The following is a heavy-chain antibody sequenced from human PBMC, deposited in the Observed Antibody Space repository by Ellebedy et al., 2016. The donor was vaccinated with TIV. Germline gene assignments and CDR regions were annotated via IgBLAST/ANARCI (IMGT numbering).Heavy chain of an antibody. CDR2: IRGSGVTT. CDR1: GFTFSSYA. V-gene: IGHV3-23*01. CDR3: AKDRMAVTPRYFDY. D-gene: IGHD2-21*02. J-gene: IGHJ4*02. Sequence: GGSLRLXXAASGFTFSSYAISWVRQAPGKGLEWVSGIRGSGVTTYYADSVKGRFTISRDNSKGTLYLQMNSLRAEDTAVYYCAKDRMAVTPRYFDYWGQGTLVTVSS.